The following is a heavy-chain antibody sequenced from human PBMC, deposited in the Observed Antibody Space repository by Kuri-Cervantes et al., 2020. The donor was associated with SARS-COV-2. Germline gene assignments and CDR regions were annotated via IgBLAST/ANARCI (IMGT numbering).Heavy chain of an antibody. D-gene: IGHD2-21*01. V-gene: IGHV1-2*06. CDR3: ASQLGGGASEYYFDY. CDR2: INPNSGGT. Sequence: ASVKVSCKASGYTFTGYYMHWVRQAPGQGLEWMGRINPNSGGTNYAQKFQGRVTMTGDTSISTAYMELSRLRSDDTAVYYCASQLGGGASEYYFDYRGQGTLVTVSS. CDR1: GYTFTGYY. J-gene: IGHJ4*02.